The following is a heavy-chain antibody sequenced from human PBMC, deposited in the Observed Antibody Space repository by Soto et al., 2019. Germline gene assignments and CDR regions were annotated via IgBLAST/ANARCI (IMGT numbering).Heavy chain of an antibody. D-gene: IGHD3-16*01. V-gene: IGHV4-34*01. CDR3: ARGPITDSYGLAS. Sequence: SETLSLTCAVYGGSFSGYYWSWIRQPPGKGLEWIGEINHSGSTNYNPSLKSRVTISVDTSKNQFSLKLSSVTAADTAVYYCARGPITDSYGLASWAQGTLVPVSS. J-gene: IGHJ4*02. CDR1: GGSFSGYY. CDR2: INHSGST.